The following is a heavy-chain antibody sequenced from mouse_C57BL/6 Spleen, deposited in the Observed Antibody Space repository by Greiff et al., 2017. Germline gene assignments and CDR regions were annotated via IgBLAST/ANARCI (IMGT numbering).Heavy chain of an antibody. Sequence: QVQLKESGAELVKPGASVQMSCKASGYTFTTYPIEWMKQNHGQSLAWIGNFHPYNDDTTYNEKFKGKATLTVDKSSSTVYLERRLLKADYSAVYYYAKRTEKGYFDVGGTVKTGTVSS. CDR2: FHPYNDDT. V-gene: IGHV1-47*01. CDR3: AKRTEKGYFDV. CDR1: GYTFTTYP. J-gene: IGHJ1*03.